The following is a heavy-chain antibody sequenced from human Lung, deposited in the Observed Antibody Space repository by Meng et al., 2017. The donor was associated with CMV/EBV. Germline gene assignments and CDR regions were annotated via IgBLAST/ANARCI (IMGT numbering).Heavy chain of an antibody. J-gene: IGHJ4*02. CDR1: GYTFTGYY. CDR3: ARALLFITMVRGAIGY. CDR2: INPNSGGT. V-gene: IGHV1-2*02. Sequence: SVXVSXXASGYTFTGYYMHWVRQAPGQGLEWMGWINPNSGGTNYAQKFQGRVTMTRDTSISTAYMELSRLRSDDTAVYYCARALLFITMVRGAIGYWGQGTXVTVSS. D-gene: IGHD3-10*01.